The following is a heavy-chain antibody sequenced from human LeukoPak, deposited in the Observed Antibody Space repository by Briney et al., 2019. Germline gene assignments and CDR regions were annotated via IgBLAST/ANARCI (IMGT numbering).Heavy chain of an antibody. D-gene: IGHD2-2*01. CDR3: AKENLGYCSSTSCYHYYYYMDV. CDR1: GFTFSSYW. V-gene: IGHV3-7*01. Sequence: PGGSLRLSCAASGFTFSSYWMSWVRQAPGKGLEWVANIKQDGSEKYYVDSVKGRFTISRDNAKNSLYLQMNSLRAEDTAVYYCAKENLGYCSSTSCYHYYYYMDVWGKGTTVTISS. CDR2: IKQDGSEK. J-gene: IGHJ6*03.